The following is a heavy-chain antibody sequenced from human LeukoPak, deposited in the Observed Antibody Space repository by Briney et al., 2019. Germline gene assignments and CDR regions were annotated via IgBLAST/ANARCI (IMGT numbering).Heavy chain of an antibody. CDR2: IYYSGST. V-gene: IGHV4-39*01. D-gene: IGHD2-2*01. CDR3: ARGPLVVPAATPFDY. CDR1: GGSISSSSYY. Sequence: KPSETLSLTCTVSGGSISSSSYYWGWIRQPPGKGLEWIGSIYYSGSTYYNPSLKSRVTISVDTSKNQFSLKLSSVTAADTAVYYCARGPLVVPAATPFDYWGQGTLVTVSS. J-gene: IGHJ4*02.